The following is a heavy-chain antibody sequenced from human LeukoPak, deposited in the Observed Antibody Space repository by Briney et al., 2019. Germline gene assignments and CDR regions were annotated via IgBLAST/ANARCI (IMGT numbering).Heavy chain of an antibody. CDR1: GFTFSSYA. CDR2: ISYDGSNK. D-gene: IGHD4-23*01. J-gene: IGHJ4*02. V-gene: IGHV3-30*04. Sequence: GGSLRLSCAASGFTFSSYAMHWVRQAPGKGLEGVAVISYDGSNKYYADSVKGRFTISRDNSKNTLYLQMNSLRAEDTAVYYCARDLFVCWAAGFCGNSGFWDYWGQGTLVTVSS. CDR3: ARDLFVCWAAGFCGNSGFWDY.